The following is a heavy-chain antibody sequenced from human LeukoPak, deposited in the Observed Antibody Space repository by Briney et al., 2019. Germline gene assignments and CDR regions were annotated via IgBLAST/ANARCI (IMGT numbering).Heavy chain of an antibody. Sequence: GGSLRLSCAASGFTFSSYAMHWVRQAPGKGLEWVAVISYDGSNKYYADSVKGRFTISRDNSKNTLYLQMNSLRAEDTAEYYCARDAGGSYFDYWGQGTLVTVSS. CDR2: ISYDGSNK. CDR3: ARDAGGSYFDY. J-gene: IGHJ4*02. D-gene: IGHD1-26*01. V-gene: IGHV3-30-3*01. CDR1: GFTFSSYA.